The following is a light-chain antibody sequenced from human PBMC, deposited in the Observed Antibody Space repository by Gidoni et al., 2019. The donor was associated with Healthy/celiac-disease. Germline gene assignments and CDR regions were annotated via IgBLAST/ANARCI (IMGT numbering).Light chain of an antibody. CDR2: QDN. J-gene: IGLJ2*01. V-gene: IGLV3-1*01. CDR3: QAWDSSTAV. Sequence: SYELTQPPSVSVSPGQTASITCSGDKLGDKYACWYQQTPGQSPVLVIYQDNKRPSGIPERFSGSNSGNTATLTISGTQAMDEADYYCQAWDSSTAVFGGGTKLTVL. CDR1: KLGDKY.